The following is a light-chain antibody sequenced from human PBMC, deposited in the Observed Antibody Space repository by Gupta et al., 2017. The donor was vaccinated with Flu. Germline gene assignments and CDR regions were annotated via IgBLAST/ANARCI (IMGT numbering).Light chain of an antibody. V-gene: IGKV3-20*01. CDR2: GAS. J-gene: IGKJ3*01. CDR3: QQYGSSLQFT. CDR1: QSVSSSY. Sequence: EIVLTQSPGTLSLSPGERATLSCRASQSVSSSYLAWYQQKPGQAPRLLIYGASSRATGIPDRLSGSGAGTDVTLTISRLEPEDFAVYYCQQYGSSLQFTFGPGTKVDIK.